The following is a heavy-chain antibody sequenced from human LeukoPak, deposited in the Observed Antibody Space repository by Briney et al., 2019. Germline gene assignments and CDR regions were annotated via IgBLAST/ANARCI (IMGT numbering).Heavy chain of an antibody. CDR3: ARAGVGRITMVRGVDYYYFDY. V-gene: IGHV1-8*01. Sequence: ASVKVSCKASGYTFTSYDINWVRQAPGQGLEWMGWMNPNSGNTGYAQKFQGRVTMTRNTSISTAYMELSSLRSEDTAVYYCARAGVGRITMVRGVDYYYFDYWGQGTLVTVSS. CDR2: MNPNSGNT. J-gene: IGHJ4*02. CDR1: GYTFTSYD. D-gene: IGHD3-10*01.